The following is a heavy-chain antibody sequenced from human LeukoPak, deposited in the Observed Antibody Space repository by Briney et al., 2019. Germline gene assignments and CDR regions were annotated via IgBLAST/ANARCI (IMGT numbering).Heavy chain of an antibody. D-gene: IGHD4-17*01. CDR1: GFTFSSYA. V-gene: IGHV3-23*01. CDR3: AKSVSGLSTVTTIQ. J-gene: IGHJ4*02. CDR2: ISGSGGST. Sequence: PGGSLRLSCAASGFTFSSYAMSWVRQAPGKGLEGVSAISGSGGSTYYADSVKGRSTISRDNSKNTLYLQMNSLRAEDTAVYYCAKSVSGLSTVTTIQWGQGTLVTVSS.